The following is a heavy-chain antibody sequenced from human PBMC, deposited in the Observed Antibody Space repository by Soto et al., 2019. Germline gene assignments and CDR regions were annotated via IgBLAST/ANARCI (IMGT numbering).Heavy chain of an antibody. D-gene: IGHD5-12*01. CDR2: INAGNGNT. V-gene: IGHV1-3*01. CDR3: ARVSGYYLPDY. Sequence: ASVKVSCKASGYTFINYYMHWVRQAPGQRLEWMGWINAGNGNTKYSQKFQGRVTITRDTSASTAYMELSSLRSEDTAVYYCARVSGYYLPDYWGQGTLVTVSS. J-gene: IGHJ4*02. CDR1: GYTFINYY.